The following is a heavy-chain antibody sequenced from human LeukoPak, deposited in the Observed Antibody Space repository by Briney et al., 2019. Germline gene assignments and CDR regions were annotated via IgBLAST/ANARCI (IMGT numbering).Heavy chain of an antibody. CDR1: GYTFTGYY. J-gene: IGHJ5*02. CDR3: ARDMRITMVLDNWFDP. CDR2: INPNSGGT. V-gene: IGHV1-2*02. Sequence: ASVKVSCKASGYTFTGYYMHWVRQAPGQGLEWMGWINPNSGGTNYAQKFQGRVTMTRDTSISTAYMELSRLRSDDTAVYYCARDMRITMVLDNWFDPWGQGTLVTVSS. D-gene: IGHD3-10*01.